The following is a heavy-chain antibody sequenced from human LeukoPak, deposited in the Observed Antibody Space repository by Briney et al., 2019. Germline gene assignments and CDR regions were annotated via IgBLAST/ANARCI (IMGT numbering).Heavy chain of an antibody. V-gene: IGHV5-51*01. CDR3: ARVVADGSTYYFDD. Sequence: GESLKISCQGSGYSFTTYWIAWVRQMPGKGLEWMGIIYPGDSDTRYSPSFQGQVTISADKSISTAYLHWSSLKASDTAMYYCARVVADGSTYYFDDWGQGTLVTVSS. CDR1: GYSFTTYW. J-gene: IGHJ4*02. CDR2: IYPGDSDT. D-gene: IGHD5-24*01.